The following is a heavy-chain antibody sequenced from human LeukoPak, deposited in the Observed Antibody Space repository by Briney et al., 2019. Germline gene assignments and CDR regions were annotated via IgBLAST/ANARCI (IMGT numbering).Heavy chain of an antibody. Sequence: GGSLRLSCAASGFTFSDYAMSWVRHTPGKGLQWVSLISASGTNTHYADSVKGRFTVSRDNSMNTLFLQMDGLRAEDTAIYYCTKDPDSSAKYYGFPFDYGGQGTLVTVSS. CDR3: TKDPDSSAKYYGFPFDY. V-gene: IGHV3-23*01. D-gene: IGHD3-22*01. CDR2: ISASGTNT. J-gene: IGHJ4*02. CDR1: GFTFSDYA.